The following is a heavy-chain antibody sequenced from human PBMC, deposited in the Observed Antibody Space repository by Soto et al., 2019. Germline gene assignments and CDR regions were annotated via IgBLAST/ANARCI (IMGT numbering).Heavy chain of an antibody. D-gene: IGHD3-10*01. CDR2: IYYSGST. V-gene: IGHV4-59*01. CDR3: AREEGMVRGRAAFDI. Sequence: TSETLSLTCTVSGGSISSYYWSWIRQPPGKGLEWIGYIYYSGSTNYNPSLKSRVTISVDTSKNQFSLKLSSVTAADTAVYYCAREEGMVRGRAAFDIWGQGTMVTVSS. CDR1: GGSISSYY. J-gene: IGHJ3*02.